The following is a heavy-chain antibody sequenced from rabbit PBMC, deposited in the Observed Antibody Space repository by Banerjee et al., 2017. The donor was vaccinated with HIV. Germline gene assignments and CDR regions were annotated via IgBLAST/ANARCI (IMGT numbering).Heavy chain of an antibody. V-gene: IGHV1S45*01. CDR3: ARDAGYAGSNL. Sequence: QEQLEESGGDLVKPVGSLTLTCTASGFTIRSNYWICWVRQAPGKGPEWIACIDVGSSGATYYASWAKGRFTISKTSSTTVTLQMTSLTAADTATYFCARDAGYAGSNLWGPGTLVTVS. D-gene: IGHD4-2*01. CDR1: GFTIRSNYW. J-gene: IGHJ4*01. CDR2: IDVGSSGAT.